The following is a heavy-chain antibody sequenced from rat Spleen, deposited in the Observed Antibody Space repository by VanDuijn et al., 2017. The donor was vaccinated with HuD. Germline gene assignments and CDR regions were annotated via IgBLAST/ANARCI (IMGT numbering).Heavy chain of an antibody. D-gene: IGHD5-1*01. CDR2: ISSGGTP. CDR1: GFSLTSYT. V-gene: IGHV2-6*01. J-gene: IGHJ3*01. Sequence: QVQLKESGPGLVQPSQTLSLTCTVPGFSLTSYTISWVRQPPGKGLEWIGAISSGGTPYYNSTLKSRLSISRDTSKSQLFLKMNSLQTEDTAMYFCARGWERFAYWGQGTLVTVSS. CDR3: ARGWERFAY.